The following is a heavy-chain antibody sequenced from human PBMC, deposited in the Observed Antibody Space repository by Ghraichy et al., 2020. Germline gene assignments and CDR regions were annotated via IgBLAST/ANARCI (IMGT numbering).Heavy chain of an antibody. CDR3: ARWAVILANGGFDF. J-gene: IGHJ4*02. CDR1: AFTFGSYW. Sequence: GGSLRLSCAASAFTFGSYWMTWVRQAPGKGLEWVAGIKYDTSEIYYVDSVKGRFTISRDNAKNSLFLQMNSLRAEDTAVYYCARWAVILANGGFDFWGQGTLVTVSS. V-gene: IGHV3-7*01. CDR2: IKYDTSEI. D-gene: IGHD3-3*02.